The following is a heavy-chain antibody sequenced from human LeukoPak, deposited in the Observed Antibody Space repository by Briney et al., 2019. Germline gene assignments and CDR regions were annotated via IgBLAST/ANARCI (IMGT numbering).Heavy chain of an antibody. CDR2: ISSSGSTI. J-gene: IGHJ3*02. CDR3: ARSVVRSPGAFDI. CDR1: GFTFSDYY. Sequence: GGSLRLSCAASGFTFSDYYMSWIRQAPGKGLEWVSYISSSGSTIYYADSVKGRFTISRGNAKNSPYLQMNSLRAEDTAVYYCARSVVRSPGAFDIWGQGTMVTVSS. D-gene: IGHD1-26*01. V-gene: IGHV3-11*04.